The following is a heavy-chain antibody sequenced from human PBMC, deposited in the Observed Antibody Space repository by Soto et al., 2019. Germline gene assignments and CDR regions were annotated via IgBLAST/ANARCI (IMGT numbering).Heavy chain of an antibody. Sequence: EVQLLDSGGGLVQPGGSLRLSCAASGFTFSSYVMTWVRQAPGKGLEWVSSISDSGGSTYYADSVKGRFTISRDNSKNTLYLLMNSLRAEDTAVYYCAKGYSSSWYVPDYWGQGTLVTVSS. CDR2: ISDSGGST. V-gene: IGHV3-23*01. CDR1: GFTFSSYV. J-gene: IGHJ4*02. CDR3: AKGYSSSWYVPDY. D-gene: IGHD6-13*01.